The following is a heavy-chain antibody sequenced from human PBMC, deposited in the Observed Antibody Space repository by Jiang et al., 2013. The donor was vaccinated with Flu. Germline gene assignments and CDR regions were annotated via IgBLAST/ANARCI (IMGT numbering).Heavy chain of an antibody. CDR1: GYTFTAYY. J-gene: IGHJ4*02. CDR2: ISPTSGGT. V-gene: IGHV1-2*06. CDR3: ARGEVTTP. Sequence: AEVKKPGASLKVSCKASGYTFTAYYIHWIRQVPGQGLEWMGRISPTSGGTNYAQKFQGRVTMTRDTSISTAYMELSRLRSDDTAVYYCARGEVTTPWGQGTLVTVSS. D-gene: IGHD4-17*01.